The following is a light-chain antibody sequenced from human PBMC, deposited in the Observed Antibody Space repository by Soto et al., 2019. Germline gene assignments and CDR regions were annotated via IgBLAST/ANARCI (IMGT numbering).Light chain of an antibody. Sequence: QPVLTQPPSVSGAPGQRVTISCTGSSSNIGAGYDVHWYQQLPGTAPKLLIYRNNNRPSGVPDRFSGSKSGTSASLAITGLQAEDEGGYYCQSYDSSLSGDVVFGGGTKLTVL. V-gene: IGLV1-40*01. CDR1: SSNIGAGYD. J-gene: IGLJ2*01. CDR3: QSYDSSLSGDVV. CDR2: RNN.